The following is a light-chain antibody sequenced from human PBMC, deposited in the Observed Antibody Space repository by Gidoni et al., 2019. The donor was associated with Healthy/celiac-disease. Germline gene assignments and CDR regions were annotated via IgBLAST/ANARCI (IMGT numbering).Light chain of an antibody. CDR1: KLGDKY. J-gene: IGLJ2*01. Sequence: SYELTQPPSVSVSPGQTASITCSGDKLGDKYACWYQQKPGQSPVLVIYPDSKRPSGIPARFSGSNSGNTATLTISGTQAMDEADYYCQAWDSSTSSVFGGGTKLTVL. CDR2: PDS. CDR3: QAWDSSTSSV. V-gene: IGLV3-1*01.